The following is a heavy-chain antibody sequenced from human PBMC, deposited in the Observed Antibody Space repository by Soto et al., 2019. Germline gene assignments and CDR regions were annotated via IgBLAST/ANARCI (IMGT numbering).Heavy chain of an antibody. J-gene: IGHJ5*01. CDR2: MYNSETT. CDR3: ARGYSRPDWFDS. CDR1: GGYISSAGSF. Sequence: QVQLQESGPGLMKPSQTLSLTCTVSGGYISSAGSFWSWVRQHPGKGLEWIGYMYNSETTHYNSSLKSRVTVSIDTSKNQFSLTLGAVTAADSAVYCCARGYSRPDWFDSWGPGTLVIVSS. D-gene: IGHD5-12*01. V-gene: IGHV4-31*03.